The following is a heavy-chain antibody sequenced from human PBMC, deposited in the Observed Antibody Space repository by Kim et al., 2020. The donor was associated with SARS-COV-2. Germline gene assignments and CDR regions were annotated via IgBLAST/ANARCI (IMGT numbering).Heavy chain of an antibody. J-gene: IGHJ4*02. CDR2: IYYSGST. CDR3: ARVRLVPYYFDY. V-gene: IGHV4-39*07. CDR1: GGSISSSSYY. D-gene: IGHD3-9*01. Sequence: SDTLSLTCTVSGGSISSSSYYWGWIRQPPGKGLEWIGSIYYSGSTYYNPSLKSRVTISVDTSKNQFSLKLSSVTASDTAVYYCARVRLVPYYFDYWGQGTLVPVSS.